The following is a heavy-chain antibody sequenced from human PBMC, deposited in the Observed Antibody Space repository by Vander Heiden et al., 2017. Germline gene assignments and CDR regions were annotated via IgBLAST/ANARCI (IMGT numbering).Heavy chain of an antibody. CDR2: LYDSGDT. J-gene: IGHJ5*02. CDR1: RYSIRTGDYY. Sequence: QVQLQESGPGLVTPSQTLSLTSTVSRYSIRTGDYYWSWIRQVPGKGLEWIGNLYDSGDTSYSPSLKSRVSISVDTSMSQFSLNLSSVTAADTAVYYCARGSIYDPCDPWGQGTLVSVSS. D-gene: IGHD3-22*01. V-gene: IGHV4-31*03. CDR3: ARGSIYDPCDP.